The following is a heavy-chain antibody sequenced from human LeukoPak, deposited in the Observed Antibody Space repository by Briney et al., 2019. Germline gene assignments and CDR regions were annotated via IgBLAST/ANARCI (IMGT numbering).Heavy chain of an antibody. D-gene: IGHD4-17*01. Sequence: PSETLSLTCTVSGYSISSGYYWGWIRQPPGKGLEWIGSIYHSGSTYYNPSLKSRVTISVDTSKNQFSLKLSSVTAADTAVYYCARNSHDDYVLWGQGSLVTVSS. CDR1: GYSISSGYY. CDR2: IYHSGST. J-gene: IGHJ4*02. CDR3: ARNSHDDYVL. V-gene: IGHV4-38-2*02.